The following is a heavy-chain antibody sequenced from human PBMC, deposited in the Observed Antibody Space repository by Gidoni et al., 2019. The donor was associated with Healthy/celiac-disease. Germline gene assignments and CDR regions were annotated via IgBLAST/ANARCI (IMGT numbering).Heavy chain of an antibody. CDR3: AKDSGRVATTPFDY. D-gene: IGHD5-12*01. CDR1: GFPFSSYA. J-gene: IGHJ4*02. V-gene: IGHV3-23*01. CDR2: ISGSGGST. Sequence: EVPLLESGGGLVQPGGSLSLSFAASGFPFSSYAMSWVRQAPGKGLEWVSAISGSGGSTYYADSVKGRFTISRDNSKNTLYLQMNSLRAEDTAVYYCAKDSGRVATTPFDYWGQGTLVTVSS.